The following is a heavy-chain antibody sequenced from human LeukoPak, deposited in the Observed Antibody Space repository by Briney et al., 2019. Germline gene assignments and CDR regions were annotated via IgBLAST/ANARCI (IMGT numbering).Heavy chain of an antibody. D-gene: IGHD4-17*01. CDR2: IYTSGST. CDR1: GGSISSYY. CDR3: AREGTTATGPPDDAFDI. Sequence: PSETLSLTCTVSGGSISSYYWSWIRQPAGKGLEWIGRIYTSGSTNYNPSLKSRVTMSVDTSKNQFSLKLGSVTAADTAVSYCAREGTTATGPPDDAFDIWGQGTMVTVSS. J-gene: IGHJ3*02. V-gene: IGHV4-4*07.